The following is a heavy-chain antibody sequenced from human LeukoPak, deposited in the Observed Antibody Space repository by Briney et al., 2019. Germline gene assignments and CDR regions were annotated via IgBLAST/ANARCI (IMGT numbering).Heavy chain of an antibody. V-gene: IGHV3-23*01. Sequence: GGSLRLSCAASGFTFSSYAMSWVRQAPGKGLEWVSAVGGSSGSTYYEDSVKGRFTISRDNSKNTLYLQMNSLRAEDTAVYYCARDTVTDPYYYYGMDVWGQGTTVTVSS. CDR3: ARDTVTDPYYYYGMDV. D-gene: IGHD4-11*01. CDR2: VGGSSGST. CDR1: GFTFSSYA. J-gene: IGHJ6*02.